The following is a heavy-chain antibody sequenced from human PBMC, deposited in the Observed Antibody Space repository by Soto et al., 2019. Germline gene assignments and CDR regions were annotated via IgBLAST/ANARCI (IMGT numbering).Heavy chain of an antibody. CDR3: ARNDILTGYSPCDY. D-gene: IGHD3-9*01. CDR2: ISAYNGNT. J-gene: IGHJ4*02. Sequence: QFQLVQSGAEVKKPGASVKVSCKASGYTFTSYGISWLRQAPGQVLEWMGWISAYNGNTNYAQKLKGRVTMTTDTSTSTAYRELRSLRSDDTAVYYCARNDILTGYSPCDYWGQGTLVSVSS. V-gene: IGHV1-18*01. CDR1: GYTFTSYG.